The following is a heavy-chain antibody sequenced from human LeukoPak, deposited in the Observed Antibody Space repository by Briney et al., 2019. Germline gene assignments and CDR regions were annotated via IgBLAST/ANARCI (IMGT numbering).Heavy chain of an antibody. D-gene: IGHD5-12*01. CDR3: AKDDGGYAHPVDS. J-gene: IGHJ5*01. CDR2: ISGSGGST. Sequence: GGSLRLSCAASGFTVSSNYMSWVRQAPGKGLEWVSAISGSGGSTYYADSVKGRFTISRDNSKNTLYLQMNSLRAEDTAVYYCAKDDGGYAHPVDSWGQGTLVTVSS. CDR1: GFTVSSNY. V-gene: IGHV3-23*01.